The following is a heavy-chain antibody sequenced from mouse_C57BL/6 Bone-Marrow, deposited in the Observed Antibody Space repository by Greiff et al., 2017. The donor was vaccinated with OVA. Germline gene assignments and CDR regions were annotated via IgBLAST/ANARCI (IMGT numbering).Heavy chain of an antibody. J-gene: IGHJ3*01. Sequence: VQLQESGAELARPGASVKLSCKASGYTFTSYGISWVKQRTGQGLEWIGAIYPRSGNTYYNEKFKGKATLTTDKSSSTAYMELRSLTSEDAAVYFCASQYFDSRVAYWGQGTLVTVSA. V-gene: IGHV1-81*01. CDR2: IYPRSGNT. CDR1: GYTFTSYG. CDR3: ASQYFDSRVAY. D-gene: IGHD1-1*01.